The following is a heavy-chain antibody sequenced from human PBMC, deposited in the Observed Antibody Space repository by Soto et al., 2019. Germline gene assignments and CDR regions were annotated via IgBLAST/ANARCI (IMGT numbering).Heavy chain of an antibody. D-gene: IGHD3-3*01. Sequence: SLRLACVASVFTFDDYAMHWVRQIPGKGLQWVSGISWSTSSIGYGASLRGRFLISRDNANNSLYLQMNDLRPEDTALYYCGKASSSNSWSPIDYWGQGTMVTVSS. CDR1: VFTFDDYA. CDR3: GKASSSNSWSPIDY. V-gene: IGHV3-9*01. J-gene: IGHJ4*02. CDR2: ISWSTSSI.